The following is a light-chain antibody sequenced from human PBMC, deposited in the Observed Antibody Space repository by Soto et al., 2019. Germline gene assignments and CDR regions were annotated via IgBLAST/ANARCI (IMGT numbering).Light chain of an antibody. Sequence: QSALTQPPSASGSPGQSVTISCTGTSSDVGVYNYVSWYQQHPGKAPKLMIYEVSKRPSGVPDRFSGSKSGNMASLTVSGLQAEDEADYYCSSFAGNNNVVFGGGTKLTVL. V-gene: IGLV2-8*01. CDR1: SSDVGVYNY. CDR2: EVS. J-gene: IGLJ2*01. CDR3: SSFAGNNNVV.